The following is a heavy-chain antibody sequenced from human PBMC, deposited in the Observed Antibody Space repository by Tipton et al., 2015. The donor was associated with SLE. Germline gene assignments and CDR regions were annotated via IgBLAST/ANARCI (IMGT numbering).Heavy chain of an antibody. J-gene: IGHJ6*02. D-gene: IGHD2/OR15-2a*01. V-gene: IGHV4-39*01. CDR3: ARGLFQTGMGV. CDR2: IFYSGST. Sequence: TLSLTCTVSGDSISSRSYHWGWIRQPPGKGLEWIGSIFYSGSTSYNPSLQSRVTISVDTSKNQFSLKLNSVTASDTAVYYCARGLFQTGMGVWGQGTTVTVSS. CDR1: GDSISSRSYH.